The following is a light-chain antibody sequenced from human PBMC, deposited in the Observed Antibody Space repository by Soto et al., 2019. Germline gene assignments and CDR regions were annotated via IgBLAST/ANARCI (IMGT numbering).Light chain of an antibody. CDR1: SSDVGGYNY. CDR3: SSYAASNNFYFV. CDR2: EVT. Sequence: QSVLTHPPSASGSPGQSVTISCTGTSSDVGGYNYVSWYQQYPGRAPKLMIYEVTKRPSGAPDRFSGSKSGNTASLTVSGLQAEDEADYYCSSYAASNNFYFVFGGGTKRTVL. J-gene: IGLJ3*02. V-gene: IGLV2-8*01.